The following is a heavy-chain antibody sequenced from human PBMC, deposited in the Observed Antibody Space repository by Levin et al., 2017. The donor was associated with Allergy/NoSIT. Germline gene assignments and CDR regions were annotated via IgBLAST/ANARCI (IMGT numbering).Heavy chain of an antibody. Sequence: GGSLRLSCAASGFTFSSYWMHWVRQAPGKGLVWVSRINSDGSSTSYADSVKGRFTISRDNAKNTLYLQMNSLRAEDTAVYYCARAAAGYSVDYWGQGTLVTVSS. J-gene: IGHJ4*02. D-gene: IGHD1-1*01. V-gene: IGHV3-74*01. CDR2: INSDGSST. CDR1: GFTFSSYW. CDR3: ARAAAGYSVDY.